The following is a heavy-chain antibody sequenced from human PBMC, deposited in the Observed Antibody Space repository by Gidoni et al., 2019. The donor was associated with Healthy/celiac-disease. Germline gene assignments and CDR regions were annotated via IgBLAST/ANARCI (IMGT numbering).Heavy chain of an antibody. D-gene: IGHD5-12*01. V-gene: IGHV3-30*18. CDR1: GFTFSSYG. J-gene: IGHJ4*02. CDR2: ISYDGSNK. CDR3: AKDRDGYNRWDYFDY. Sequence: QVQLVESGGGVVQPGRSLRLSCAASGFTFSSYGMHWVRQAPGKGLEWVAVISYDGSNKYYADSVKGRFTISRDNSKNTLYLQMNSLRAEDTAVYYCAKDRDGYNRWDYFDYWGQGTLVTVSS.